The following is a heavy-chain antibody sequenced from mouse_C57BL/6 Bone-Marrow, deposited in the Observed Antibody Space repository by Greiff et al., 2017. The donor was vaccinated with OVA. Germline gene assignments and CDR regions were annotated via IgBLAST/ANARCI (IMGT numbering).Heavy chain of an antibody. D-gene: IGHD2-3*01. V-gene: IGHV3-6*01. Sequence: LQESGPGLVKPSQSLSLTCSVTGYSITSGYYWNWIRQFPGNKLEWMGYISYDGSNNYNPSLKNRISITRDTSKNQFFLKLNSVTTEDTATYYCARGEMGLGFAYWGQGTLVTVSA. CDR2: ISYDGSN. J-gene: IGHJ3*01. CDR1: GYSITSGYY. CDR3: ARGEMGLGFAY.